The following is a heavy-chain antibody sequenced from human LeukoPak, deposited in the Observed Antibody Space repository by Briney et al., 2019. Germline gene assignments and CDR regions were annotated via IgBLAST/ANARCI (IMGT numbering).Heavy chain of an antibody. CDR2: IWYDGSNK. Sequence: GGSLRLSCAASGFTFSSYGMHWVRQAPGKGLEWVAVIWYDGSNKYYADSVKGRFTISRDNSKNTLYLQMNSLRAEDTAVYYCARDSRGMDVWGKGTTVTFSS. V-gene: IGHV3-33*01. CDR1: GFTFSSYG. CDR3: ARDSRGMDV. J-gene: IGHJ6*04.